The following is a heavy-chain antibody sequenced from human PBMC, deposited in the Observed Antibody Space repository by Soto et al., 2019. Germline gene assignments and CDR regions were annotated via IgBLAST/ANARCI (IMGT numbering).Heavy chain of an antibody. CDR1: GFTFNNYA. V-gene: IGHV3-23*01. CDR3: AKEEGSTWYPTDY. J-gene: IGHJ4*02. CDR2: ISGSAGST. Sequence: VGSLRLSCATSGFTFNNYAMSWVRQAPGKGLEWVSVISGSAGSTFYADSVKGRFTISRDNSKNTVYLQMNSLRVEDTAVYYCAKEEGSTWYPTDYWGQGTLVTVSS. D-gene: IGHD6-13*01.